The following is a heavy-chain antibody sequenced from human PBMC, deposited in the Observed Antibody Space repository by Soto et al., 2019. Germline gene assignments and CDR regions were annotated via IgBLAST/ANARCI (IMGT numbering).Heavy chain of an antibody. Sequence: SLRLSCAASGFTFSNYAMSWVRQAPGKGLEWVSAISGRGDTKYYASSVKGRFTISRDNSNNRLYLQLNSLRAEDTAVYYCAKGRPVAGSGHFDYWGQGTLVTVS. D-gene: IGHD6-19*01. CDR2: ISGRGDTK. J-gene: IGHJ4*02. V-gene: IGHV3-23*01. CDR1: GFTFSNYA. CDR3: AKGRPVAGSGHFDY.